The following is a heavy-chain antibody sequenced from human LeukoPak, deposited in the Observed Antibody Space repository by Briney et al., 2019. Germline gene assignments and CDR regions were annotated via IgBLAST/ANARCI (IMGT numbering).Heavy chain of an antibody. Sequence: SVKVSCKASGGTFSSYAISWVRQAPGQGLEWMGGIIPIFGTANYAQKFQGRVTVTTDESTSTAYMELSSLRSEDTAVYCCARDHQWLKLGGWFDPWGQGTLVTVSS. V-gene: IGHV1-69*05. CDR2: IIPIFGTA. J-gene: IGHJ5*02. D-gene: IGHD5-24*01. CDR3: ARDHQWLKLGGWFDP. CDR1: GGTFSSYA.